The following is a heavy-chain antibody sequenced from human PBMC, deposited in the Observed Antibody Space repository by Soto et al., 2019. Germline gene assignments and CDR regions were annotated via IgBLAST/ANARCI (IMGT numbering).Heavy chain of an antibody. D-gene: IGHD4-17*01. J-gene: IGHJ3*02. V-gene: IGHV3-74*01. Sequence: PGGSLRLSCAASGFTFSSYWMHWVRQAPGKGLVWVSRINSDGSSTSYADSVKGRFTISGDNAKNTLYLQMNSLRAGDTAVYYCARRRDYDDAFDIWGQGTMVTVSS. CDR2: INSDGSST. CDR3: ARRRDYDDAFDI. CDR1: GFTFSSYW.